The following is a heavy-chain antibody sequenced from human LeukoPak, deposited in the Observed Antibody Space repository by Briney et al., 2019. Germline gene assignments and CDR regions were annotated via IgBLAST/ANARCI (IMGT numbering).Heavy chain of an antibody. Sequence: SQTLSLTCTVPGGSVSSGDYYWSWIRQPPGKGLEWIGYIYYSGSTYYNPSLKSRVTISVDTSKNQFSLKLSSVTAADTAVYYCARDREVAVAGTDYWGQGTLVTVSS. CDR3: ARDREVAVAGTDY. J-gene: IGHJ4*02. D-gene: IGHD6-19*01. CDR2: IYYSGST. V-gene: IGHV4-30-4*08. CDR1: GGSVSSGDYY.